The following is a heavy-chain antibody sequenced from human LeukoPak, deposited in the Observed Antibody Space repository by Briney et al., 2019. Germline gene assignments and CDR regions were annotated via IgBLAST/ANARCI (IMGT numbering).Heavy chain of an antibody. Sequence: SETLSLTCTVSGGSISSYYWSWIRQPPGKGLEWIGYIYYSGSTNYNPSLKSRVTISVDTSKNQFSLKLSSVTAADTAVYYCAKDAVGGPGRDGYNLIYWGQGTLVTVSS. J-gene: IGHJ4*02. V-gene: IGHV4-59*01. CDR2: IYYSGST. D-gene: IGHD5-24*01. CDR1: GGSISSYY. CDR3: AKDAVGGPGRDGYNLIY.